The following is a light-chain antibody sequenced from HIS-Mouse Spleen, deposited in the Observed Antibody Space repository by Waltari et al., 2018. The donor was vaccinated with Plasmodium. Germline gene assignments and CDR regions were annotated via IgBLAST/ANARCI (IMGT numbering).Light chain of an antibody. V-gene: IGKV4-1*01. CDR1: QSVLYSSNNKNY. CDR2: WAS. Sequence: IVMTQSPDPLAVSLGQRAPINCKSSQSVLYSSNNKNYLAWYQQKPGQPPKLLIYWASTRESGVPDRFSGSGSGTDFTLTISSLQAEDVAVYYCQQYYSTPYTFGQGTKLEIK. J-gene: IGKJ2*01. CDR3: QQYYSTPYT.